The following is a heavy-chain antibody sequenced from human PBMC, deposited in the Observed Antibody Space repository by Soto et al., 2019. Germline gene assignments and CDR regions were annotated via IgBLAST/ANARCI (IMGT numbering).Heavy chain of an antibody. CDR1: GFTFSSYA. V-gene: IGHV3-23*01. J-gene: IGHJ4*02. CDR3: AKDQDIVVVPAAARSYFDY. CDR2: ISGSGGST. D-gene: IGHD2-2*01. Sequence: PGGSLRLSCAASGFTFSSYAMSWVRQAPGKGLEWVSAISGSGGSTYYADSMKGRFTISRDNSKNTLYLQMNSLRAEDTAVYYCAKDQDIVVVPAAARSYFDYWGQGTLVTVSS.